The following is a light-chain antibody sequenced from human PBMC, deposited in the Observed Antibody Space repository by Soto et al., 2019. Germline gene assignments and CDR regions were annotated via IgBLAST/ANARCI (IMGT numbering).Light chain of an antibody. Sequence: DIHMTQSPSSLSASVGDRVTITCRASQGIECYLSWYQQKPGRAPKLLIYAGSSLQDGVPLRFSGSGSGTEFTLTIISLQPEDFATDYCRQHYSCPGTFGQGTKVDIK. V-gene: IGKV1-17*01. CDR3: RQHYSCPGT. CDR1: QGIECY. CDR2: AGS. J-gene: IGKJ1*01.